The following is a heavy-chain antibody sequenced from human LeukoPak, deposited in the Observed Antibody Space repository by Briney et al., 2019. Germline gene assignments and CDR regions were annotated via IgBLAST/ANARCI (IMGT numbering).Heavy chain of an antibody. CDR3: GRDSAAAAPLDYYYGMDV. D-gene: IGHD6-13*01. V-gene: IGHV3-74*01. CDR2: INIDGSST. J-gene: IGHJ6*02. Sequence: GALILSCAASCFIFSCYWMYWVRPAAGGGLVWVSRINIDGSSTCYADPVKSRFTISRDYPKKTHHVQMNLQTAEDAALYFVGRDSAAAAPLDYYYGMDVWGHGKTFT. CDR1: CFIFSCYW.